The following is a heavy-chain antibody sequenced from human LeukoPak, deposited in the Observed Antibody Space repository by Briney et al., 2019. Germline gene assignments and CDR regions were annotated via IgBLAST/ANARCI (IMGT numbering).Heavy chain of an antibody. Sequence: PGGSLRLSCAASGFTFSSYSMNWVRQAPGKGLEWVSSISSSSSYIYYADSVKGRFTISRDNAKNSLYLQMNSLRAEDTAAYFCARSRDGYKRFDSWGQGTLVTVSS. V-gene: IGHV3-21*04. CDR2: ISSSSSYI. J-gene: IGHJ4*02. D-gene: IGHD5-24*01. CDR1: GFTFSSYS. CDR3: ARSRDGYKRFDS.